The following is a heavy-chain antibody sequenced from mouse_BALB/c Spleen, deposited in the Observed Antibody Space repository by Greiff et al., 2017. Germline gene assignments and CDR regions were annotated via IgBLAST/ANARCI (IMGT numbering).Heavy chain of an antibody. CDR1: GFTFSSFG. V-gene: IGHV5-17*02. D-gene: IGHD2-4*01. CDR2: ISSGSSTI. J-gene: IGHJ4*01. CDR3: ARSRDYDLYYAMDY. Sequence: EVMLVESGGGLVQPGGSRKLSCAASGFTFSSFGMHWVRQAPEKGLEWVAYISSGSSTIYYADTVKGRFTISRDNPKNTLFLQMTSLRSEDTAMYYCARSRDYDLYYAMDYWGQGTSVTVSS.